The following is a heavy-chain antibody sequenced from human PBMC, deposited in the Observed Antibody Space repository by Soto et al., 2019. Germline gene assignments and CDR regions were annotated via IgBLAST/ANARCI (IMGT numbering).Heavy chain of an antibody. CDR2: ISAYNGNT. CDR3: ARVRPPVLRSPIFGVAPDY. Sequence: VKVSCKASGYTFTSYGISWVRQATGQGLEWMGWISAYNGNTNYAQKLQGRVTMTTDTSTSTAYMELRSLRSDDTAVYYCARVRPPVLRSPIFGVAPDYWGQGTLVTVSS. CDR1: GYTFTSYG. J-gene: IGHJ4*02. V-gene: IGHV1-18*01. D-gene: IGHD3-3*01.